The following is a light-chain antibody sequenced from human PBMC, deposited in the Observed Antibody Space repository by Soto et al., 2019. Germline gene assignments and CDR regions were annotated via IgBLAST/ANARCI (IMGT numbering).Light chain of an antibody. Sequence: DIQMTQSPSSLSAFVGDRVTISCRASQDISDYLAWYQQRPGNIPNLLIYAASTLQSGVPPRFSGSGSGTDFTLTISSLHPEDVATYYCQSYNSAPLSFGGGTKVEIK. V-gene: IGKV1-27*01. CDR1: QDISDY. CDR2: AAS. CDR3: QSYNSAPLS. J-gene: IGKJ4*01.